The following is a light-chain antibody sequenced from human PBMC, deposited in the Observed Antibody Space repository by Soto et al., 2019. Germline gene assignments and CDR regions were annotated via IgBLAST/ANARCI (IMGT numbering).Light chain of an antibody. CDR2: GAS. V-gene: IGKV3-15*01. Sequence: EIVMTQSPATLSVSPGERATLSCRASQSVSSNLAWYQQKPGQAPRLLIYGASTRATGIPARFSGSGSGTEVILTISSLQPEGLAVYSCQQYNNWAPVTFGPGTKVDIK. CDR3: QQYNNWAPVT. CDR1: QSVSSN. J-gene: IGKJ3*01.